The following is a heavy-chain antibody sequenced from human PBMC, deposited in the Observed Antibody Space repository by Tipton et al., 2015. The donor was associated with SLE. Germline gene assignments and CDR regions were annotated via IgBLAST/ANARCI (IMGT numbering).Heavy chain of an antibody. J-gene: IGHJ4*02. V-gene: IGHV4-4*07. CDR2: IYTSGST. D-gene: IGHD1-26*01. CDR3: ASVAYSGSSPGY. Sequence: TLSLTCTVSGGSISSHYWSWIRQPAGKGLEWIGRIYTSGSTNYNPSLKSRVTISVDTSNNQFSLKLSSVTAADTAVYYCASVAYSGSSPGYWGQGTLVTVSS. CDR1: GGSISSHY.